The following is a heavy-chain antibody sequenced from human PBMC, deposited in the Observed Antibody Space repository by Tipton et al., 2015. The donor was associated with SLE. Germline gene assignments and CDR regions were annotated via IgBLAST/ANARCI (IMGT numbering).Heavy chain of an antibody. CDR1: GFPFSSYA. CDR2: ISGSGDST. CDR3: VKATGWYEDDDMDV. V-gene: IGHV3-23*01. Sequence: SLRLSCAASGFPFSSYAMSWVRQAPGKGLEWVSAISGSGDSTYYADSVKGRFSIARDNSKKTMYLQMTSLRVDDTAVYFCVKATGWYEDDDMDVWGQGTTVTVSS. D-gene: IGHD6-19*01. J-gene: IGHJ6*02.